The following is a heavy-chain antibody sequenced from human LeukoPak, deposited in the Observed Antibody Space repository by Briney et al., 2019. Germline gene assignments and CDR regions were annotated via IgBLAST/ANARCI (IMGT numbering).Heavy chain of an antibody. V-gene: IGHV3-30*14. CDR3: ASGSGSYRTPYYYMDV. Sequence: GGSLRLSCAASGFTFSSYAMHWVRQAPGKGLDWVAVISYDGSNEFYAASVKGRFTISRDNSKNTLYLQMNSLRAEDTAVYYCASGSGSYRTPYYYMDVWGKGTTVTVSS. CDR1: GFTFSSYA. J-gene: IGHJ6*03. D-gene: IGHD3-10*01. CDR2: ISYDGSNE.